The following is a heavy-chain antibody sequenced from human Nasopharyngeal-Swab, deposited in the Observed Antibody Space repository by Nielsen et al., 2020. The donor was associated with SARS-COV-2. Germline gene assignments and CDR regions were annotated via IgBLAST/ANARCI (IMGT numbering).Heavy chain of an antibody. CDR2: IIPILGIA. J-gene: IGHJ5*02. V-gene: IGHV1-69*04. CDR3: ARDWVVVTAPDWFDP. CDR1: GCTFSSYA. Sequence: SVKVSCKASGCTFSSYAISWVRQAPGQGLAWMGRIIPILGIANYAQKFQGRVTITADKSTSTAYMELSSLRSEDTAVYYCARDWVVVTAPDWFDPWGQGTLVTVSS. D-gene: IGHD2-21*02.